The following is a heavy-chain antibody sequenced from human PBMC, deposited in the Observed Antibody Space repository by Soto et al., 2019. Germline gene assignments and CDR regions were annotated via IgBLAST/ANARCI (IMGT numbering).Heavy chain of an antibody. CDR2: IYYSGST. V-gene: IGHV4-59*12. D-gene: IGHD3-22*01. CDR1: GGSITGYF. J-gene: IGHJ4*02. Sequence: ETLSLTCTVSGGSITGYFWSWIRQPPGKGLEWIGYIYYSGSTTYNPSLKSRVTISVDTSKNQFSLKLTSVTAADTAVYYCARGGVDYYDSSGYYFSPYYFDYWGQGTLVTVSS. CDR3: ARGGVDYYDSSGYYFSPYYFDY.